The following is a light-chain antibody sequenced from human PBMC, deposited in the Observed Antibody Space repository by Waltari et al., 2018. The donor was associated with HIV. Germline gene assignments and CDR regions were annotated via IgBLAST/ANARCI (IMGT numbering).Light chain of an antibody. J-gene: IGKJ1*01. CDR1: QSVTSNS. CDR2: GAS. Sequence: EIVLTQSPGTLSLSPGDRATLSCRASQSVTSNSLAWFQQKPGQAPSLLIYGASSRATGTPDRFSAGGSGTDFTLTISGLEPEDFAVYFCHQYGSSPWTFGQGAKVEIK. CDR3: HQYGSSPWT. V-gene: IGKV3-20*01.